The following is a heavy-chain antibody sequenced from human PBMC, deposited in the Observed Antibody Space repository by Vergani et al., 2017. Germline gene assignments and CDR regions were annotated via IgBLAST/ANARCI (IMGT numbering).Heavy chain of an antibody. D-gene: IGHD3-10*01. Sequence: EVQLVESGGGLVQPGGSLRLSCAASGFTVSSNYMSWVRQAPGKGLEWVSVIYSGGSTYYADSVKGRFTISRDNSKNTLYLQMNSLRAEDTAVYYCARDTAYYYGSGRDYYYYYYMDVWGKGP. CDR3: ARDTAYYYGSGRDYYYYYYMDV. CDR2: IYSGGST. J-gene: IGHJ6*03. V-gene: IGHV3-66*02. CDR1: GFTVSSNY.